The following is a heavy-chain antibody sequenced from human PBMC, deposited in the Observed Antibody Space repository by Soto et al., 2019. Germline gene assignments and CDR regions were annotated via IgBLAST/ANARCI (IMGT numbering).Heavy chain of an antibody. CDR3: ARDSSSWYEPSHFDY. CDR1: GGSISSSNW. Sequence: QVQLQESGPGLVKPSGTLSLTCAVSGGSISSSNWWSWVRQPPGKGLEWIGEIYHSGSTNYNPSLKSRVTISVDKSKNQFSLKLSAVTAADTAVYYCARDSSSWYEPSHFDYWGQGTLVTVSS. CDR2: IYHSGST. J-gene: IGHJ4*02. V-gene: IGHV4-4*02. D-gene: IGHD6-13*01.